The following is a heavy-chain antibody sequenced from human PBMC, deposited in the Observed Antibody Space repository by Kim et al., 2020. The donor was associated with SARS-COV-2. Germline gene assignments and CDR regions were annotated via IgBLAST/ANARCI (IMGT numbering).Heavy chain of an antibody. CDR1: GFTFSDHY. CDR2: TRNKANSYTT. D-gene: IGHD3-3*01. J-gene: IGHJ4*02. Sequence: GGSLRLSCAASGFTFSDHYMDWVRQAPGKGLEWVGRTRNKANSYTTEYAASGKGRFTISRDDSKNSLYLQMNSLKTEDTAVYYCARVTYDFWSGYYYFDYWGQGTLVTVSS. CDR3: ARVTYDFWSGYYYFDY. V-gene: IGHV3-72*01.